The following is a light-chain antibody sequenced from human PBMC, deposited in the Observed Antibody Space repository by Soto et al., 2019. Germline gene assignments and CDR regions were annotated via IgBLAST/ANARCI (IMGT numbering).Light chain of an antibody. CDR1: QSVLYNSNNKYY. CDR2: WSS. V-gene: IGKV4-1*01. CDR3: QQYYSAPWT. Sequence: DIVMTQSPDSLAMSLGERATINCKSSQSVLYNSNNKYYLAWYQQKPGQPPKLLIYWSSARESGVPDRFSGSGSGTDFTLTISSLQAEDAAVYYCQQYYSAPWTFGQGTKVEIK. J-gene: IGKJ1*01.